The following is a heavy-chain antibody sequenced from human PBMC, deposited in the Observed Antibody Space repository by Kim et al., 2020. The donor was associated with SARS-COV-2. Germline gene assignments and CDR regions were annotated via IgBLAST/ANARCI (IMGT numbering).Heavy chain of an antibody. CDR3: AKEGYEYSSGWYEYFQH. V-gene: IGHV3-33*06. Sequence: GGSLRLSCAASGFTFSSYGMHWVRQGPGKGLEWVAVIWYDGSNKYYANSVKGRFTISRDNSKNTLYLQMNSLRAEDTAVYYCAKEGYEYSSGWYEYFQHWGQGTLVTVSS. CDR2: IWYDGSNK. J-gene: IGHJ1*01. CDR1: GFTFSSYG. D-gene: IGHD6-19*01.